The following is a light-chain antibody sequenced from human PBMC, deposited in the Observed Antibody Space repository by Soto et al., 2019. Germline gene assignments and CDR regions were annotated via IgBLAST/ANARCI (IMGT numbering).Light chain of an antibody. CDR1: SSNIGSNT. V-gene: IGLV1-44*01. Sequence: QSVLTQPPSASGTPGQRVTISCSGSSSNIGSNTVNWYQRLPGTAPKLLIYSNNQRPSGVPDRFYGSKSGTSTSLAISGLQSEDEADYYCATWDESLNGPVFGGGTKLTAL. CDR3: ATWDESLNGPV. J-gene: IGLJ2*01. CDR2: SNN.